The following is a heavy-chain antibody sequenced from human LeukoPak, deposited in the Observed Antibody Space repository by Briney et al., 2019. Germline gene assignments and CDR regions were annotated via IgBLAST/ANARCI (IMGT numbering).Heavy chain of an antibody. J-gene: IGHJ4*02. CDR2: IHHDGSHI. CDR3: AGEMGDYQLLKNFDY. CDR1: GFTFSTYG. Sequence: PGGSLRLSCAASGFTFSTYGMHWVRQAPGKGLEWVTYIHHDGSHIHYADSVKGRFTISRDNSKSTLYLQMNSLRTEDTAVYYCAGEMGDYQLLKNFDYWGQGTLVTVSS. D-gene: IGHD2-2*01. V-gene: IGHV3-30*02.